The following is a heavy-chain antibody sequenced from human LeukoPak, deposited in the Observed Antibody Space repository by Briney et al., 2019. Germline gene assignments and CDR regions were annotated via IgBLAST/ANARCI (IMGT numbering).Heavy chain of an antibody. V-gene: IGHV5-51*01. D-gene: IGHD3-22*01. J-gene: IGHJ4*02. Sequence: GESLKISCKGSGYSFTSYWIGWVRPMPGKGLEWSGIIYPVDSDTRYSPSFQGQVTISADKSISTAYLQWSSLKASDTAMYYCARQFYDSSGYFYFDYWGQGTLVTVSS. CDR2: IYPVDSDT. CDR3: ARQFYDSSGYFYFDY. CDR1: GYSFTSYW.